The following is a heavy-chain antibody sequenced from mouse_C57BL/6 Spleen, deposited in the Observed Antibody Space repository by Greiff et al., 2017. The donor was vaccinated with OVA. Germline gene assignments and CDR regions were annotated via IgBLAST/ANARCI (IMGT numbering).Heavy chain of an antibody. CDR2: IYPRSGNT. CDR1: GYNFINYG. Sequence: VQLQQSGAELARPGASVKLSCKASGYNFINYGISWMKQRTGQGLEWIGEIYPRSGNTYYNEKFKGKATLTADKSSSTAYMELRSLTSEDSAVYFCARGVANWNYFDYWGQGTTLTVSS. V-gene: IGHV1-81*01. D-gene: IGHD1-1*02. J-gene: IGHJ2*01. CDR3: ARGVANWNYFDY.